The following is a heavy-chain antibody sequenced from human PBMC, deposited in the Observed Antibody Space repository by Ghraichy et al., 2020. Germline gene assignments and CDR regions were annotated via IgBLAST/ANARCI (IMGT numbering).Heavy chain of an antibody. V-gene: IGHV4-39*01. J-gene: IGHJ4*02. Sequence: ETLSLTCLVSGGSIRDINSSWGTTYYWAWIRQSPGKGLECIATVSNTGTTYYNPSLKSRVTISVDTSKNQFSLKVKSRSAADRALYHCARLRGGDSRGYYYDFDTWGQGTLVTVSS. CDR1: GGSIRDINSSWGTTYY. CDR3: ARLRGGDSRGYYYDFDT. CDR2: VSNTGTT. D-gene: IGHD3-22*01.